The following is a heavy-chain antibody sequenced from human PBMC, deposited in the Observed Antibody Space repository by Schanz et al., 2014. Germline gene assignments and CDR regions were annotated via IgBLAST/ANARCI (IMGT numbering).Heavy chain of an antibody. CDR3: ARDRGHGDLPGDI. Sequence: QVQLQESGPGLVKPSQTLSLTCTVSGGSVSSGGDYWSWIRQHPEKGLEWIGYISYSGVTYYNPSLKSRVTISVDTSKNQFSLNLSSATAADTAVYYCARDRGHGDLPGDIWGQGTMVTVSS. CDR1: GGSVSSGGDY. J-gene: IGHJ3*02. V-gene: IGHV4-31*03. CDR2: ISYSGVT. D-gene: IGHD4-17*01.